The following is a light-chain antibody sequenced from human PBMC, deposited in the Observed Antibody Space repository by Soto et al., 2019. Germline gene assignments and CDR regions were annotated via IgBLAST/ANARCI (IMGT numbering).Light chain of an antibody. V-gene: IGKV2-30*02. CDR1: QSLIHSDGNTY. CDR3: MQGTHWPWT. Sequence: DVVMTQSPLSLPVTLGQPASISCRSSQSLIHSDGNTYLNWFQQRPGQSPRRLISKVSDRDSGVPDRFGGSGSGTDFTLKISSLEAEDVGVYYCMQGTHWPWTFGQGTKVEIK. CDR2: KVS. J-gene: IGKJ1*01.